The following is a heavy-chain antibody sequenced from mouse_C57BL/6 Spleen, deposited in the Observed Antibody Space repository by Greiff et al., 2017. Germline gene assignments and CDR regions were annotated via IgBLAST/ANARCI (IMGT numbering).Heavy chain of an antibody. CDR2: IDPSDSET. D-gene: IGHD2-5*01. CDR1: GYTFTSYW. J-gene: IGHJ1*03. V-gene: IGHV1-52*01. Sequence: VQLQQPGAELVRPGSSVKLSCKASGYTFTSYWMHWVKQRPIHGLEWIGNIDPSDSETHYNQKFKDKATLTVDKSSSTAYMQLSSLTSEDSAVYYCARDYSNYGYFEVWGTGTTVTVSS. CDR3: ARDYSNYGYFEV.